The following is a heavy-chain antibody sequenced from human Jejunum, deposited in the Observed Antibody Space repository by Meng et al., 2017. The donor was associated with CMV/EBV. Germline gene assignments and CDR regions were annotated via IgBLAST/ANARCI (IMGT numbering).Heavy chain of an antibody. CDR2: IYSGGSTT. V-gene: IGHV3-23*03. CDR3: AKDLFYDGSGYYLGN. D-gene: IGHD3-22*01. J-gene: IGHJ4*02. Sequence: GFTFSTDDMTWVRQAPGKGLEWVSLIYSGGSTTYYADSVKGRFTISRDDSKNTLYLQMNSLRAEDTAIYYCAKDLFYDGSGYYLGNWGQGALVTVSS. CDR1: GFTFSTDD.